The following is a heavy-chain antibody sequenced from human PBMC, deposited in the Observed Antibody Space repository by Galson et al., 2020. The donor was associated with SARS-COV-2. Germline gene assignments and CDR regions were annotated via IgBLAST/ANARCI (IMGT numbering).Heavy chain of an antibody. V-gene: IGHV3-9*01. J-gene: IGHJ2*01. D-gene: IGHD3-22*01. CDR2: ISWNSGSI. CDR1: GFTFDDYA. Sequence: GGSLRLSCAASGFTFDDYAMHWVRQAPGKGLEWVSGISWNSGSIGYADSVKGRFTISRDNAKNSLYLQMNSLRAEDTALYYCAKDISDTVYYYDSSGYYRDWYFDLWGRGTLVTVSS. CDR3: AKDISDTVYYYDSSGYYRDWYFDL.